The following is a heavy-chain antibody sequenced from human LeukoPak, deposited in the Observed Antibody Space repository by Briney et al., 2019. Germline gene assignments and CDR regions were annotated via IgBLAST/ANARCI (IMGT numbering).Heavy chain of an antibody. CDR1: GYTFTGYY. V-gene: IGHV1-2*02. CDR3: ARVAYYDFVYYGMDV. J-gene: IGHJ6*02. CDR2: INPNSGGT. Sequence: GASVKVSCKASGYTFTGYYMHWVRQAPGQGLEWMGWINPNSGGTNYAQKFEGRVTMTRDTSISTAYMELSWLTSDDTAVYYCARVAYYDFVYYGMDVWGQGTTVTVSS. D-gene: IGHD3-3*01.